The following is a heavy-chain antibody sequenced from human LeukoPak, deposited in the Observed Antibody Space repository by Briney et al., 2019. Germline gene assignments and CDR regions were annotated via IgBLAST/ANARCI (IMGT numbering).Heavy chain of an antibody. V-gene: IGHV3-30*18. J-gene: IGHJ4*02. CDR2: IPYGGSNK. CDR3: AKDVGMIGYCSGGSCYAIDY. Sequence: GGSLRLSCAASGFTFSDYYMDWVRQAPGKGLEWVAVIPYGGSNKFYADSVKGRFTISRDNSKNTLYLQMNSLRAEDTAVYYCAKDVGMIGYCSGGSCYAIDYWGQGTLVTVSS. CDR1: GFTFSDYY. D-gene: IGHD2-15*01.